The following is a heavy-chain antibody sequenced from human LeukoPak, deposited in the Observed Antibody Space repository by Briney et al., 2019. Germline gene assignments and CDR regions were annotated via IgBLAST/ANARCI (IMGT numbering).Heavy chain of an antibody. Sequence: KSSETLSLTCTVSGGSISSYYWSWIRQPPGKGLEWIGYIYYSGSTNYNPSLKSRVTISVDTSKNQFSLKLSSVTAADTAVYYCARENGSGWYRLIDYWGQGTLVTVSS. V-gene: IGHV4-59*12. J-gene: IGHJ4*02. CDR1: GGSISSYY. D-gene: IGHD6-19*01. CDR2: IYYSGST. CDR3: ARENGSGWYRLIDY.